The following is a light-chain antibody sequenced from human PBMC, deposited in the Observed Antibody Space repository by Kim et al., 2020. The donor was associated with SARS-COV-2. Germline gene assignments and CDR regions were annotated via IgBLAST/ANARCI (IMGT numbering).Light chain of an antibody. CDR1: QDIGTY. J-gene: IGKJ1*01. Sequence: DIQLTHSPPFLSASVRDRVTITCRASQDIGTYLAWYQQMPGKAPKLLIYRASTLQSGVPSRFSGSGSGTEFTLTISNLLPEDFGIYYCQQLNNYPWTFGQGTKVDIK. CDR3: QQLNNYPWT. V-gene: IGKV1-9*01. CDR2: RAS.